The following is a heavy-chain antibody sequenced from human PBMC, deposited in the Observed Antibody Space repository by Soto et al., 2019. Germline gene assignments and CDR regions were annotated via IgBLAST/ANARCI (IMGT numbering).Heavy chain of an antibody. CDR3: ARYPHDLWTSYWFDP. V-gene: IGHV1-18*01. Sequence: QVQLVQSGAEVKKPGASVKVSCKASGYPFNTYGITWVRQAPGQGLELMGWISAYDGKTTYAEKFQDRVTMTTDTATSASFMELRSLRPDDTAVYYCARYPHDLWTSYWFDPWGQGTLVTVAS. CDR2: ISAYDGKT. CDR1: GYPFNTYG. J-gene: IGHJ5*02. D-gene: IGHD3-3*01.